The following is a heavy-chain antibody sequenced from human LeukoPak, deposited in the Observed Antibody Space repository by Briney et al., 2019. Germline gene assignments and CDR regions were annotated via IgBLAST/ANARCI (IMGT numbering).Heavy chain of an antibody. Sequence: GGSLRLSCAASGFTFSSDSMNWVRQAPGKGLEWVSYISSSSSTIYYADSVKGRFTISRDNAKNSLYLQMNSLRAEDTAVYYCARDLSYCSSTSCYPPYGMDVWGQGTTVTVSS. J-gene: IGHJ6*02. CDR2: ISSSSSTI. V-gene: IGHV3-48*01. D-gene: IGHD2-2*01. CDR3: ARDLSYCSSTSCYPPYGMDV. CDR1: GFTFSSDS.